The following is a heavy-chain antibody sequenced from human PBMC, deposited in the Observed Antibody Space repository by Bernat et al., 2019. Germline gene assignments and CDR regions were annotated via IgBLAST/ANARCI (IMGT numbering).Heavy chain of an antibody. CDR2: ISTSGSTI. V-gene: IGHV3-48*03. D-gene: IGHD6-19*01. CDR1: GFPLSEYE. J-gene: IGHJ4*02. Sequence: EVQLVESGGGLVQPGGSLRLSCAASGFPLSEYEMSWVRQAPGKGLEWVSYISTSGSTIYYTDSVKGRFTISRDTAKNSVDLQMNSLRAEDTAIYYCARVGRVADIDYWGQGTLVAVPS. CDR3: ARVGRVADIDY.